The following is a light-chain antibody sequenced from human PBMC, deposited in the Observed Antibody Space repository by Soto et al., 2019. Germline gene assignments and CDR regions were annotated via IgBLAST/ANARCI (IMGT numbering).Light chain of an antibody. CDR2: DAS. J-gene: IGKJ4*01. CDR1: QSVSTN. Sequence: EIVMTQSPATLSVSPGEGATLSWRASQSVSTNLAWYQHKPGQTPRLVIYDASSRATGIPDRFSGSGSGTDFTLTISRLEPEDFAVYYSQQYGNSPLTFGGGTKVDI. CDR3: QQYGNSPLT. V-gene: IGKV3-20*01.